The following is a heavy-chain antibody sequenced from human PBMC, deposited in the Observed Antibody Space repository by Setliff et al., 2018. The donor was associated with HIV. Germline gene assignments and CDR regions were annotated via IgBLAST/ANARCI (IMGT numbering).Heavy chain of an antibody. CDR2: IYYSGST. Sequence: SETLSLTCTVSGGSTSSYYWSWIRQPPGKGLEWIGYIYYSGSTNYNPSLKSRVTISVDTSKNQFSLKLSSVTAADTAVCYCARGPPGYSSGWYYGSLGYMDVWGKGTTVTVSS. V-gene: IGHV4-59*01. J-gene: IGHJ6*03. D-gene: IGHD6-19*01. CDR3: ARGPPGYSSGWYYGSLGYMDV. CDR1: GGSTSSYY.